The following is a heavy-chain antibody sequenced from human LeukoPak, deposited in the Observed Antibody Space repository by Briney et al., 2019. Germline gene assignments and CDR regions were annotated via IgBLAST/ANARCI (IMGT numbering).Heavy chain of an antibody. CDR1: VRSISSYY. CDR3: ARVGTSYPHVWYFDY. J-gene: IGHJ4*02. CDR2: IYTSGST. Sequence: SETLSLTRTVSVRSISSYYWSWIRQPAGKGREGRGRIYTSGSTNHNPSLKSRVTMSVDTSKKQFSLKLSSVTAADTAVYYCARVGTSYPHVWYFDYWGQGTLVTVSS. D-gene: IGHD1-26*01. V-gene: IGHV4-4*07.